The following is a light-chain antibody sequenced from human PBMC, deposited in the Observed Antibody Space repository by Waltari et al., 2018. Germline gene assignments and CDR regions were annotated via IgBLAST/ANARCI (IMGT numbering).Light chain of an antibody. J-gene: IGKJ2*01. CDR2: DVS. CDR3: QQRTNRHRMYT. V-gene: IGKV3-11*01. CDR1: QSLSSS. Sequence: MASQSLSSSLDWDQQRPGQAPRLLIYDVSTRASGIPARFSGSGSGTDFTLTISSIEPEDFAVYYCQQRTNRHRMYTFGQGTKLEI.